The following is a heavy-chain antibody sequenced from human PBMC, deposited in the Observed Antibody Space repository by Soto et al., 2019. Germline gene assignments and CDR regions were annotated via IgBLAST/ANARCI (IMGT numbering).Heavy chain of an antibody. CDR1: GFTFSSYW. CDR2: IKQDGSEK. J-gene: IGHJ5*02. D-gene: IGHD3-22*01. CDR3: ARGHGGYFNWFDP. Sequence: EVQLVESGGGLVQPGGSLRLSCAASGFTFSSYWMSWVRQAPGKGLEWVANIKQDGSEKYYVDSVKGRFTISRDNAKKSLYLQMNSLRAEDTAVYYCARGHGGYFNWFDPWGQGTLVTVSS. V-gene: IGHV3-7*01.